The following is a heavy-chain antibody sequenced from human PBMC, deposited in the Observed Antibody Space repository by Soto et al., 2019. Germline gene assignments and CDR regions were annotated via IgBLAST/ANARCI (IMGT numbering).Heavy chain of an antibody. D-gene: IGHD1-1*01. J-gene: IGHJ6*02. CDR1: GFTFSSYG. CDR3: AKEYVRHWGMDV. CDR2: ISYDGSNK. V-gene: IGHV3-30*18. Sequence: VQLVESGGGVVQPGRSLRLSCAASGFTFSSYGMHWVRQAPGKGLEWVAVISYDGSNKYYADSVKGRFTISRDNSKNTLYLQMNSLRAEDTAVYYCAKEYVRHWGMDVWGQGTTVTVSS.